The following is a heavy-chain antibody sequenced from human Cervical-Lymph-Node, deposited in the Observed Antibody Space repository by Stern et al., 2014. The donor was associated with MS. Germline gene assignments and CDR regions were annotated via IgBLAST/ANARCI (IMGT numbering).Heavy chain of an antibody. V-gene: IGHV3-9*01. CDR3: AKGDAAAGSTFDY. CDR2: ISWDSGDI. D-gene: IGHD6-13*01. J-gene: IGHJ4*02. CDR1: GFTLNDYA. Sequence: DVQLVESGGGLVQPGRSLRLSCAASGFTLNDYAMHWVRQAPGKGLEWVSGISWDSGDIGYADSVKGRFTISRDNAKNSLYLQMNSLRFEDTALYYCAKGDAAAGSTFDYWGQGTLVTVSS.